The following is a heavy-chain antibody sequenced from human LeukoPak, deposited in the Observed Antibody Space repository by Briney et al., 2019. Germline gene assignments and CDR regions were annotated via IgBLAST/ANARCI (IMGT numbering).Heavy chain of an antibody. CDR3: ARARFLGYCSSTSCYTFSD. V-gene: IGHV3-21*01. D-gene: IGHD2-2*02. CDR2: ISSSSSYI. CDR1: GFTFSSYS. J-gene: IGHJ4*02. Sequence: GGSLRLSCAASGFTFSSYSMNWVRQAPGKGLEWVSSISSSSSYIYYADSVKGRFTISRDNAKNSLYLQTNSLRAEDTAVYYCARARFLGYCSSTSCYTFSDWGQGTLVTVSS.